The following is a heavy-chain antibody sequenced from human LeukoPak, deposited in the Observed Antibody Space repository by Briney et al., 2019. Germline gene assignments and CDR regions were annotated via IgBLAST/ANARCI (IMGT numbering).Heavy chain of an antibody. CDR3: ARAHSYDSSGYPHDAFDI. D-gene: IGHD3-22*01. Sequence: SETLSLTSTVSGGSISNYYWSWIRQPPGKELEWIGYIYYSGSTNYNPSLKSRVTISVDTSKNQFSLKLSSVAAADTAVYYCARAHSYDSSGYPHDAFDIWGQGTMVTVSS. J-gene: IGHJ3*02. CDR2: IYYSGST. CDR1: GGSISNYY. V-gene: IGHV4-59*01.